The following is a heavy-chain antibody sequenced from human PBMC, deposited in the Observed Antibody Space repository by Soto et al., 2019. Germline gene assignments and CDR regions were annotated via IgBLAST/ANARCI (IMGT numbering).Heavy chain of an antibody. J-gene: IGHJ4*02. D-gene: IGHD3-22*01. CDR2: MYYSGYT. CDR1: GGSITSSISY. Sequence: PSETLSLTCTVSGGSITSSISYWGWIRQSPGKGQEWIGNMYYSGYTYYNPSLESRVTISVDTSKNQFSLRLSSVPAADTAVYYCSRQRNYYDTSGYTDYWGQGLLVTVSS. CDR3: SRQRNYYDTSGYTDY. V-gene: IGHV4-39*01.